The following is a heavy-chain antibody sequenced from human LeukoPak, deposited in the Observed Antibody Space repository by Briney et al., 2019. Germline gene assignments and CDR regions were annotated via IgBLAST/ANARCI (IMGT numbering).Heavy chain of an antibody. Sequence: ASVKVSCKASGYTFTGYYMHWVRQAPGQGLEWMGWINPNSGGTNYAQKFQGRVTMTRDTSISTAYMELSRLRSDDTAVYYCARRYFDWFGDHAFDIWGQGTMVTVSS. CDR1: GYTFTGYY. CDR3: ARRYFDWFGDHAFDI. CDR2: INPNSGGT. J-gene: IGHJ3*02. D-gene: IGHD3-9*01. V-gene: IGHV1-2*02.